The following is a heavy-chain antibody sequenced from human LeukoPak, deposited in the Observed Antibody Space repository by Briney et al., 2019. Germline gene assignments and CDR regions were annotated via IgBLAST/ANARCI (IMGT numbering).Heavy chain of an antibody. CDR3: ARDLGGAKFVFDP. Sequence: GASVKVSCKASGYTFTSYGVTWVRQAPGQGLEWMGWISTYNGNTNYAQKVQGRVTMTTDTSTSTAYMELRSLRSEDTAVYYCARDLGGAKFVFDPWGQGTLVTVSS. CDR2: ISTYNGNT. D-gene: IGHD1-26*01. CDR1: GYTFTSYG. J-gene: IGHJ5*02. V-gene: IGHV1-18*01.